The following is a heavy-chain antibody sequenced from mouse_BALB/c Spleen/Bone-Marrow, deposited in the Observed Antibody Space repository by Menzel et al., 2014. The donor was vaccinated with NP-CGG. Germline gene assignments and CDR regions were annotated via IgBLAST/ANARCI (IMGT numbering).Heavy chain of an antibody. CDR1: GFNIKDTY. CDR3: ATLTTVVDAMDY. J-gene: IGHJ4*01. CDR2: IDPANGNT. Sequence: EVQLQQSGAELVKPGASVKLSCTASGFNIKDTYMHWVKQRPEQGLEWIGRIDPANGNTKYDPKFQGKATITADTSSNTAYLQLSSLTPEDTAVYYCATLTTVVDAMDYWGQGTSVTVSS. D-gene: IGHD1-1*01. V-gene: IGHV14-3*02.